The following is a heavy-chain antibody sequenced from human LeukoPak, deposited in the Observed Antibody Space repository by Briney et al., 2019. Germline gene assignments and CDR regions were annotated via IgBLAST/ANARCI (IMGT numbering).Heavy chain of an antibody. CDR3: AKADRGYCTTTGCSFDY. CDR1: GFTFSSYG. D-gene: IGHD2-2*01. Sequence: GGSLRLSCAASGFTFSSYGMHWVRQAPGKGLEWVASIRYDGSYKYYADSVKGRFTISRDNSNLTLCLQMISLRPEDTAVYYCAKADRGYCTTTGCSFDYWGQGTLVTVSS. J-gene: IGHJ4*02. V-gene: IGHV3-30*02. CDR2: IRYDGSYK.